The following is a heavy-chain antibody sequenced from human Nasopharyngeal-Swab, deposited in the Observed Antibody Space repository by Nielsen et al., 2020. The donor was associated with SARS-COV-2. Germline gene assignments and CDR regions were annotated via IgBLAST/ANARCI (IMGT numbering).Heavy chain of an antibody. CDR2: IIPIFGTA. CDR3: ASEGSGVFGVVIYAFDI. Sequence: SVKVSCKASGGTFSSYAISWVRQAPGQGLEWMGGIIPIFGTANYAQKFQGRVTITADESTSTAYLELSSLRSEDTAVYYCASEGSGVFGVVIYAFDIWGPGTLVTVSS. J-gene: IGHJ3*02. CDR1: GGTFSSYA. D-gene: IGHD3-3*01. V-gene: IGHV1-69*13.